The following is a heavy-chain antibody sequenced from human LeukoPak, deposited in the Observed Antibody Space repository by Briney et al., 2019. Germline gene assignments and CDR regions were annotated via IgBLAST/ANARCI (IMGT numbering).Heavy chain of an antibody. V-gene: IGHV3-30-3*01. Sequence: GGSLRLFCAASGFTYRNAWMSWVRHASGKGWEGVAVISNDGSNKYYADSVKGRFTISRDNSKNTLYLQVNSLRPEDTAVYYCARDRGGYSAFDMWGQGTMVTVSS. J-gene: IGHJ3*02. D-gene: IGHD3-22*01. CDR1: GFTYRNAW. CDR2: ISNDGSNK. CDR3: ARDRGGYSAFDM.